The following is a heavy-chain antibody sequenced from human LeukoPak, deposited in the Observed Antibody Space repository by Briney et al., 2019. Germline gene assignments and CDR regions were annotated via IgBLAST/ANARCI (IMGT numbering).Heavy chain of an antibody. J-gene: IGHJ3*02. V-gene: IGHV4-59*01. CDR1: GGSISSYY. CDR3: AMRARYSSSSDAFDI. CDR2: IYYSGST. D-gene: IGHD6-13*01. Sequence: ASETLSLTCTVSGGSISSYYWSWIRQPPGKGLEWIGYIYYSGSTNYNPSLKSRVTISVDTSKNQFSLKLSSVTAADTAVYYCAMRARYSSSSDAFDIWGQGTMVTVSS.